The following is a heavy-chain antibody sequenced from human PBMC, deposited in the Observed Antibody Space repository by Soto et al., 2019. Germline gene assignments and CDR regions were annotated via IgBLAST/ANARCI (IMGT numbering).Heavy chain of an antibody. J-gene: IGHJ6*01. D-gene: IGHD3-16*01. V-gene: IGHV1-69*13. CDR3: ARIGAVADTGYCYGMDA. CDR1: GGTFSDYT. CDR2: IIPIFDTA. Sequence: SVKVSCKASGGTFSDYTINWVRQAPGQRLEWMGGIIPIFDTANYAAKFQGRVTITADESTNTSYMEVSSLRSEDTAVYSCARIGAVADTGYCYGMDAWGQGTMVTVSS.